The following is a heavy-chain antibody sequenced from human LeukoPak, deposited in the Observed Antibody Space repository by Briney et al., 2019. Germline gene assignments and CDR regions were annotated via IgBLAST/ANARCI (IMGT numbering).Heavy chain of an antibody. CDR2: LWFDGSNT. J-gene: IGHJ2*01. D-gene: IGHD3-22*01. V-gene: IGHV3-33*03. CDR1: GFTFSSYG. Sequence: SGGSLRLSCAASGFTFSSYGMHWVRQAPGKGLEWVAVLWFDGSNTYYADSVKGGFTISRDNSKNTLYLQMNSLRAEDTAVYYCAKDPYYYDSSDYLRDVRGYFDLWGRGTLVTVSS. CDR3: AKDPYYYDSSDYLRDVRGYFDL.